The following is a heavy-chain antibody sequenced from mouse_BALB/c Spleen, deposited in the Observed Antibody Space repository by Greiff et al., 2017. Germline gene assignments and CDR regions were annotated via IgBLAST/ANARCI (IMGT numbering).Heavy chain of an antibody. CDR1: GFSLTGYG. J-gene: IGHJ1*01. Sequence: VQRVESGPGLVAPSQSLSITCTVSGFSLTGYGVNWVRQPPGKGLEWLGMIWGDGSTDYNSALKSRLSISKDNSKSQVFLKMNSLQTDDTARYYCARDTGYDDWYFDVWGAGTTVTVSS. D-gene: IGHD2-14*01. CDR3: ARDTGYDDWYFDV. CDR2: IWGDGST. V-gene: IGHV2-6-7*01.